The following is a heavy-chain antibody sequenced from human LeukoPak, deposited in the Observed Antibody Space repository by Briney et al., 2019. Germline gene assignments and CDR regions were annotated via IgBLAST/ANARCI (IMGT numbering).Heavy chain of an antibody. CDR2: ISSSSSYI. D-gene: IGHD2-2*02. Sequence: GGSLRLSCAASGFTLSSYSMNWVRQAPGKGLEWVSSISSSSSYIYYADSVKGRFTISRDNAKNSLYLQMNSLRAEDTAVYYCARGIVVVPAAIVFDYWGQGTLVTVSS. CDR3: ARGIVVVPAAIVFDY. J-gene: IGHJ4*02. CDR1: GFTLSSYS. V-gene: IGHV3-21*01.